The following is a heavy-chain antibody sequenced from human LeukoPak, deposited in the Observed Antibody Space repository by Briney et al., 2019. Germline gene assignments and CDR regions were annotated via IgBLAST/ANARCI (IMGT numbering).Heavy chain of an antibody. CDR3: ARGACSGTSCYTPSHWFDP. J-gene: IGHJ5*02. CDR2: ISAYNGNT. D-gene: IGHD2-2*01. V-gene: IGHV1-18*01. CDR1: GYTFTGYG. Sequence: ASVKVSCKASGYTFTGYGISWVRQAPGQGLEWMGWISAYNGNTNYAQKLQGRVTMTTDTSTSTAYIELRSLRSDDTAVYYCARGACSGTSCYTPSHWFDPWGQETLVTVSS.